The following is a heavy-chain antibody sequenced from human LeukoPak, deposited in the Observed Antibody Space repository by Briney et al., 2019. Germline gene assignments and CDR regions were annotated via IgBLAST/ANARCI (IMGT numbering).Heavy chain of an antibody. V-gene: IGHV3-15*01. J-gene: IGHJ4*02. CDR1: GFTFSDAW. Sequence: PGGSLRLSCATSGFTFSDAWMSWVRQAPGKGLEWLGRIKSKTDGGTIDYAAPVKGRFIISRDDSKYTLYLQMNSLKTEDTAVYYCTTPHTRYSGSYAGYWGQGTLVTVSS. D-gene: IGHD1-26*01. CDR3: TTPHTRYSGSYAGY. CDR2: IKSKTDGGTI.